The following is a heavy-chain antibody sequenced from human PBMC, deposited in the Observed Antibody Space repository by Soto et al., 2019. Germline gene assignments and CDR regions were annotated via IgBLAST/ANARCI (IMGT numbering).Heavy chain of an antibody. J-gene: IGHJ4*02. D-gene: IGHD2-21*02. Sequence: EVQLVESGGGLVKPGGSLRLSCAASGFTFSYAWMSWVRQSPGKGLEWVGHIKTKTDGGTTDYAAPVKGRFTISRDDSKNTLYLQMNSLKTEDTAAYYCITPPRLLDKWGQGTLVTVSS. V-gene: IGHV3-15*01. CDR3: ITPPRLLDK. CDR1: GFTFSYAW. CDR2: IKTKTDGGTT.